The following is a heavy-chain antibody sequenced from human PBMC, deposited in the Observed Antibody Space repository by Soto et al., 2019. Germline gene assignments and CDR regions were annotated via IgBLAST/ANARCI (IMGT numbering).Heavy chain of an antibody. V-gene: IGHV4-61*01. CDR3: EREPGKSGMDV. J-gene: IGHJ6*02. CDR2: ISSSGGT. D-gene: IGHD3-10*01. CDR1: GASVSSGSHY. Sequence: PSETLSLTCTVSGASVSSGSHYWTWIRQPPGKGLEWIGYISSSGGTNYSPSLKSRDTISLDTSKNQFSLILSSVTAADTAVSYCEREPGKSGMDVWGQGTTVTV.